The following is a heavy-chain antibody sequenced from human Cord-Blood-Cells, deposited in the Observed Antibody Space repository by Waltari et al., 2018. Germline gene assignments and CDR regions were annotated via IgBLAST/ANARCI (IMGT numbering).Heavy chain of an antibody. CDR1: GYTFTGYH. CDR3: ARTKWELPDDAFDI. V-gene: IGHV1-2*02. Sequence: QVQLVQSGAEVKNHGASVQVSCKASGYTFTGYHMHWVRQAPGQGLEWMGWINPNSGGTNYAQKFQGRVTMTRDTSISTAYMELSRLRSDDTAVYYCARTKWELPDDAFDIWGQGTMVTVSS. J-gene: IGHJ3*02. D-gene: IGHD1-26*01. CDR2: INPNSGGT.